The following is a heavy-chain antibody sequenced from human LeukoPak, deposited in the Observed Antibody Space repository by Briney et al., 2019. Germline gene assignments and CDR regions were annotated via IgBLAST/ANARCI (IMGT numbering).Heavy chain of an antibody. J-gene: IGHJ4*02. V-gene: IGHV3-30*18. CDR2: ISYNGSNK. CDR3: AKVSERLATVSNFDY. D-gene: IGHD6-19*01. CDR1: GFTSSSYC. Sequence: GRSLRLSCAASGFTSSSYCMHWGRQAPGEGRGWVAVISYNGSNKYYADSVKGRFTISRDNSKNTLYLQMNSLRAEDTAVYYCAKVSERLATVSNFDYWGQGTLVTVSS.